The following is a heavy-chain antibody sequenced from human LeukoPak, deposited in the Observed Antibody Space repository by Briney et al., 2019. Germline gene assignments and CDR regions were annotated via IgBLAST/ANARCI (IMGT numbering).Heavy chain of an antibody. J-gene: IGHJ4*02. CDR3: AREGVKNVHNPLGY. CDR2: IKQSERT. V-gene: IGHV4-34*01. D-gene: IGHD2-8*01. CDR1: GGSLSGYY. Sequence: SQTLSLTCAVYGGSLSGYYWTWVRQPPGKGLEWIGEIKQSERTNYNPSLKSRVTISIDTSKNQFSLKLTSVTAADTAVYYCAREGVKNVHNPLGYWGQGTLVTVPS.